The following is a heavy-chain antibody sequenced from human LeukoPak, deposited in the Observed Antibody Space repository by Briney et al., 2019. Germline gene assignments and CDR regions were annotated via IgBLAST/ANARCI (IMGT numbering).Heavy chain of an antibody. D-gene: IGHD6-13*01. CDR2: IYYSGST. CDR1: GGSISSYY. V-gene: IGHV4-59*01. J-gene: IGHJ4*02. CDR3: ARSRDSSFPYYFDY. Sequence: SETLSLTCTVSGGSISSYYWSWIRQPPGKGLEWIGYIYYSGSTNYNPSLKSRVTISVDTSKNQFSLKLSSVTAADTAVYYCARSRDSSFPYYFDYWGQGTLVTVSS.